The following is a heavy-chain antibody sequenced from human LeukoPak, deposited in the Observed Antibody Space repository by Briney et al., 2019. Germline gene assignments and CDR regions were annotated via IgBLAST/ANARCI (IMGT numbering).Heavy chain of an antibody. CDR2: IYPGDSDT. J-gene: IGHJ4*02. CDR1: GYSFTTYW. Sequence: GESLKISCKGSGYSFTTYWIGWVRQMPGKGLGWMGSIYPGDSDTRHSPSFQGQVTISADKSISTAYLQWSSLKASDTAMYYCARRSPASGTYYFDYWGQGTLVTVSS. V-gene: IGHV5-51*01. D-gene: IGHD3/OR15-3a*01. CDR3: ARRSPASGTYYFDY.